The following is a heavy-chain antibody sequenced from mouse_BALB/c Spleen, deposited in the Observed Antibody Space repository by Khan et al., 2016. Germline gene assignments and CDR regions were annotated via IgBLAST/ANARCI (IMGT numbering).Heavy chain of an antibody. Sequence: EVELVESGGGLVQPGGSLRLSCATSGFTFTDYYMSWVRQPPGKALEWLGFIRNKANGYTTEYSASVKGRFTISRDNAQIFYYLQMNTLRAEDSATYYCARDSWDGVDDWGHGTTLAVAS. D-gene: IGHD4-1*01. CDR2: IRNKANGYTT. CDR3: ARDSWDGVDD. J-gene: IGHJ2*01. V-gene: IGHV7-3*02. CDR1: GFTFTDYY.